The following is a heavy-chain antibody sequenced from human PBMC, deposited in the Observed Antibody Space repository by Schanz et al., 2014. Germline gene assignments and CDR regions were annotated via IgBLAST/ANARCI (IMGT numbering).Heavy chain of an antibody. CDR2: IKQDGIEK. J-gene: IGHJ4*02. D-gene: IGHD3-3*01. V-gene: IGHV3-7*01. CDR1: GFTFRSYP. CDR3: ARDKGGYYPFDY. Sequence: EAQLLESGGNLVQPGGSLRVSCVGSGFTFRSYPMSWVRQAPGKGLEWVANIKQDGIEKYYVDSVKGRFTISRDNAKNSLYLQMNSLTADDTAVYYCARDKGGYYPFDYWGRGTLVTVSS.